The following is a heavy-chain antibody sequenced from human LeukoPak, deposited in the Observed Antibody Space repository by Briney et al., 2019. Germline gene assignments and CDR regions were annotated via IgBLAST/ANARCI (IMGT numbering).Heavy chain of an antibody. CDR1: GYTFTSYG. CDR2: ISAYNGDT. J-gene: IGHJ4*02. V-gene: IGHV1-18*01. CDR3: ARGRAQQPEKYGFDY. D-gene: IGHD6-13*01. Sequence: GASVKVSCKASGYTFTSYGISWVRQAPGQGLEWMGWISAYNGDTNYAQKLQGRVTMTTDTSTSTAYMELRSLRSDDTAVYHCARGRAQQPEKYGFDYWGQGTLVTVSS.